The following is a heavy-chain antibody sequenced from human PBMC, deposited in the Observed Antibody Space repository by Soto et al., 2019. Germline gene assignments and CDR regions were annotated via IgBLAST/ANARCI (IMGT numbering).Heavy chain of an antibody. V-gene: IGHV4-39*01. D-gene: IGHD4-17*01. Sequence: PSETLSLTCTVSGGSISSSSNHWGWIRHPPGKGLEWIGNIYYSENTYYNPSLKSRVTISVDTSKNQFSLRLTSVTAADTAVYYCATHPPYGPLDHWGQGTLVT. CDR2: IYYSENT. CDR1: GGSISSSSNH. CDR3: ATHPPYGPLDH. J-gene: IGHJ4*02.